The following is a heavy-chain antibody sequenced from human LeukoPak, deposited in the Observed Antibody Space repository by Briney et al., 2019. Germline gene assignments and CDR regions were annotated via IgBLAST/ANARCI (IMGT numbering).Heavy chain of an antibody. V-gene: IGHV4-61*02. J-gene: IGHJ4*02. CDR1: GGSISSGGYY. Sequence: SQTLSLTCTVSGGSISSGGYYWSWIRQPAGKGLEWIGRIYTSGSTNYNPSLKSRVTISVDTSKNQFSLKLSSVTAADTAVYYCATSGDCGGDCYFDYWGQGTLVTVSS. CDR2: IYTSGST. CDR3: ATSGDCGGDCYFDY. D-gene: IGHD2-21*02.